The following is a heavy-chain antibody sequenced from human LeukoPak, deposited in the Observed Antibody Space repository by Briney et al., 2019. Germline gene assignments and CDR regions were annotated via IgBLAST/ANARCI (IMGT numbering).Heavy chain of an antibody. J-gene: IGHJ4*02. CDR2: IGADGSSE. CDR1: RFIFRNYY. D-gene: IGHD5-12*01. V-gene: IGHV3-11*01. Sequence: GGSLRLSCAASRFIFRNYYMSWIRQTPGKGLEWLANIGADGSSEYYADSAKGRFTIFRDNARNALFVQMNSLRVEDTAVYFCARAGTYSGYKVFENWGQGALVTVSS. CDR3: ARAGTYSGYKVFEN.